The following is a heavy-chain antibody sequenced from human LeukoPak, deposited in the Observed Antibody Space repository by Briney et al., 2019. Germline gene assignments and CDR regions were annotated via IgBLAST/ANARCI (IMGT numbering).Heavy chain of an antibody. V-gene: IGHV1-2*02. J-gene: IGHJ4*02. CDR2: INPNSGGT. Sequence: ASVKLSCKASGYTFTGYYIHWVRQAPGQGLEWMGWINPNSGGTKYTQKVQGRVTMTRDTSISTAYMELSSLRSDDTAVYYCARDGHTTGWEDFDYWGQGTLVTVSS. CDR3: ARDGHTTGWEDFDY. D-gene: IGHD6-19*01. CDR1: GYTFTGYY.